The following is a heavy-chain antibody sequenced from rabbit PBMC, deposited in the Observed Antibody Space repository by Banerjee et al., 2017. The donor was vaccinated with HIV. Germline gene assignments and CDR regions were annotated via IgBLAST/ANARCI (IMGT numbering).Heavy chain of an antibody. D-gene: IGHD2-1*01. V-gene: IGHV1S45*01. CDR2: IYGGSSGST. CDR1: GFDFSSYG. CDR3: ARDGSNEDYGDLDL. J-gene: IGHJ4*01. Sequence: QEQLKESGGGLVQPGGSLKLSCKASGFDFSSYGISWVRQAPGKGLEWIACIYGGSSGSTYYASWAKGRFTISQTSSTTVTLQMTSLTAADTATYFCARDGSNEDYGDLDLWGPGTLVTVS.